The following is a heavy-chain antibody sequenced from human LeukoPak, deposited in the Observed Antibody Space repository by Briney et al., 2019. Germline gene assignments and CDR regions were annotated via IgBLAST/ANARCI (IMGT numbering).Heavy chain of an antibody. V-gene: IGHV4-39*01. Sequence: SETLSLTCTVSGGSISSSSYYWGWIRQPPGKGLEWLGSIYYSGSTYYNPSLKSRVTISVDTSKNQFSLKLSSVTAADTAVYYCARQGKLMVRGVPDWFDPWGQGTLVTVSS. CDR3: ARQGKLMVRGVPDWFDP. D-gene: IGHD3-10*01. J-gene: IGHJ5*02. CDR1: GGSISSSSYY. CDR2: IYYSGST.